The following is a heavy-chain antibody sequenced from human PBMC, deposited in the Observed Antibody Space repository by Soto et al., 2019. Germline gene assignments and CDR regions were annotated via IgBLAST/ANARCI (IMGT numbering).Heavy chain of an antibody. CDR3: TTHYGSGSMYYFDY. CDR2: IKSKTDGGTT. J-gene: IGHJ4*02. Sequence: EVQLVESGGGLVKPGGSLRLSCAASGFTFSNAWMSWVRQAPGKGLEWVGRIKSKTDGGTTDYAAPVKGRFTISRDDSKNTLYLQMNSLKTEDTAVYYCTTHYGSGSMYYFDYWGQGNLFTVSS. V-gene: IGHV3-15*01. D-gene: IGHD3-10*01. CDR1: GFTFSNAW.